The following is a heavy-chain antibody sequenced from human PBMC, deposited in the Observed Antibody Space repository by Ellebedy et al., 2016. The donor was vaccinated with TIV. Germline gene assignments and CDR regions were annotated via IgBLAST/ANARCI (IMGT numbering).Heavy chain of an antibody. J-gene: IGHJ5*02. V-gene: IGHV3-23*01. D-gene: IGHD6-19*01. CDR1: GFSFSKYA. CDR2: MSGNGFVI. CDR3: AKGQRVAVGGWFDP. Sequence: GESLKISCAASGFSFSKYAMNWVRQAPGKGLEWVSEMSGNGFVIKYADSAKGRFTISRDNSKSTLYLQMSSLRAEDTAVYYCAKGQRVAVGGWFDPWGQGTLVTVSS.